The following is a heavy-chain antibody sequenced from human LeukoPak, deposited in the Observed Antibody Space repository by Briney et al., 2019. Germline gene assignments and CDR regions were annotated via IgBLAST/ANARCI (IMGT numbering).Heavy chain of an antibody. CDR2: IIPVLNIT. Sequence: GASVQVSFKTSGGTFSTSAITWVRQAPGQGLEWMGRIIPVLNITTYAQRFQGRVTITADKSTRTVYMELSSLRSEETAVYYCARDQGLTAPPPYGLDVWGQGTTVIVSS. CDR3: ARDQGLTAPPPYGLDV. CDR1: GGTFSTSA. D-gene: IGHD5-18*01. J-gene: IGHJ6*02. V-gene: IGHV1-69*04.